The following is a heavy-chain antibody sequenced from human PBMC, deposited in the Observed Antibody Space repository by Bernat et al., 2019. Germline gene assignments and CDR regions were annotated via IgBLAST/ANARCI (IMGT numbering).Heavy chain of an antibody. V-gene: IGHV1-2*04. Sequence: QVQLVQSGAEVKKPGASVKVSCKASGYTFTGYYMHWVRQAPGQGLEWMGWINPNSGGTNYAQKFQGWVTMTRDTSISTAYMELSRLRSDDTAVYYCARALSQITRVRASYYGMDVWGQGTTVTVSS. D-gene: IGHD3-10*01. CDR3: ARALSQITRVRASYYGMDV. CDR1: GYTFTGYY. J-gene: IGHJ6*02. CDR2: INPNSGGT.